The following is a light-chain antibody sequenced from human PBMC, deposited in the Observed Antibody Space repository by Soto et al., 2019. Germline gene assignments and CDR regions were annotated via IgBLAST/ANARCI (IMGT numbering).Light chain of an antibody. V-gene: IGKV3-15*01. CDR2: SAS. CDR3: QQYNNWPRT. Sequence: EIVMTQPPATLSVSPGERATLSCRASQSVSSDLAWYHQKPGQAPRLLIYSASTRATGIPARFSGSGSGTEFTLTINSLQSEDFAVYYCQQYNNWPRTCGQGTKVEIK. CDR1: QSVSSD. J-gene: IGKJ1*01.